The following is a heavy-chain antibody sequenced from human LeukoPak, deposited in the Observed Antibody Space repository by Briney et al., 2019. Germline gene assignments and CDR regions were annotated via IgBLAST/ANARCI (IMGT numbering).Heavy chain of an antibody. CDR3: AKDSKIVGATFRSYHYMDV. J-gene: IGHJ6*03. D-gene: IGHD1-26*01. CDR2: INSDGSST. CDR1: GFTFSSYW. V-gene: IGHV3-74*01. Sequence: GGSLRLSCAASGFTFSSYWMHWVRQAPGKGLVWVSRINSDGSSTNYADSVKGRFTISRDNSKNTLYLQMNSLRAEDTAVYYCAKDSKIVGATFRSYHYMDVWGKGTAVTVSS.